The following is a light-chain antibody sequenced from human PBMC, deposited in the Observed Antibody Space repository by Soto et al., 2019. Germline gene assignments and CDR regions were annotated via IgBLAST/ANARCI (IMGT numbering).Light chain of an antibody. Sequence: QCALTQPRSVSGSPGQSVTISWTGTSSDVGGYNYVSWYQQHPGKAPKLMIYDVSKRPSGVPDRFSGSKSGNTASLTISGLQAEDEADYYCCSYAGSYTHVFGTGTKLTVL. CDR2: DVS. CDR1: SSDVGGYNY. CDR3: CSYAGSYTHV. J-gene: IGLJ1*01. V-gene: IGLV2-11*01.